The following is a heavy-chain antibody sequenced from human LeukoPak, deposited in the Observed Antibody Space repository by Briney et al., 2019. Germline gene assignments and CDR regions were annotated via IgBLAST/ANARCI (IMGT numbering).Heavy chain of an antibody. D-gene: IGHD6-19*01. CDR2: INHSGST. CDR1: GGSFSGYY. V-gene: IGHV4-34*01. J-gene: IGHJ4*02. Sequence: SETLSLTCAVYGGSFSGYYWSWIRQPPGKGLEWIGEINHSGSTNYNPSLKSRVTISVDTSKNQFSLKLSSVTAADTAVYYCARPNSGWYNYWGQGTLVTASS. CDR3: ARPNSGWYNY.